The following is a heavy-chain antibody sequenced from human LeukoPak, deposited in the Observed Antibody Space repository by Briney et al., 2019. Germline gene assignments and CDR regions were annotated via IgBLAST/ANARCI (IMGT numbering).Heavy chain of an antibody. D-gene: IGHD2-8*01. CDR2: IIPILGIA. CDR1: GGTFSSYA. Sequence: GASVKVSCKASGGTFSSYAISWVRQAPGQGLEWMGRIIPILGIANYAQKFQGRVTITADKSTSTAYMELSSLRSEDTAVYYCARLSQTPDSNGGYYYLGYWGQGTPVTVSS. V-gene: IGHV1-69*04. CDR3: ARLSQTPDSNGGYYYLGY. J-gene: IGHJ4*02.